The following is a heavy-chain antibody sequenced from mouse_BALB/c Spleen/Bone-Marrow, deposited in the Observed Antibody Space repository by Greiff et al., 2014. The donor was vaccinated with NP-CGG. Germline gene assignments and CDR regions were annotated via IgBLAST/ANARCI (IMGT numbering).Heavy chain of an antibody. Sequence: VQLPQSGAELVKPGASVKLSCTASGFNIKDTYMHWVKQRPEQGLEWIGRIGPANGNTKYDPKFQGKATITADTSSNTAYLQLSSLTSEDTAVYYCARWEYCAMDYWGQGTSVTVSS. CDR1: GFNIKDTY. CDR3: ARWEYCAMDY. CDR2: IGPANGNT. D-gene: IGHD4-1*01. J-gene: IGHJ4*01. V-gene: IGHV14-3*02.